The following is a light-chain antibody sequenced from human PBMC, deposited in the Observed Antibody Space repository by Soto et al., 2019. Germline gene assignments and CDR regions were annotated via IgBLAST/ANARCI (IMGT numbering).Light chain of an antibody. CDR1: QSLVSSDGNTY. J-gene: IGKJ1*01. Sequence: DVVMTQSPLSLPVTLGQPASISCRSSQSLVSSDGNTYLNWFQQRPGQSPRRLIYQVSNRDSGVPDRFSGSGSGTDFTLKISRVEAEDVGVYYCMQHTHWPWTFGQGTKVEIK. CDR2: QVS. V-gene: IGKV2-30*01. CDR3: MQHTHWPWT.